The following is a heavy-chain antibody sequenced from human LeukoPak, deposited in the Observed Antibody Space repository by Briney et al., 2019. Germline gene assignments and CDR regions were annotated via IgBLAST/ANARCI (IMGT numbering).Heavy chain of an antibody. CDR2: MKSNRDGGTT. CDR1: GYTFINAY. CDR3: GRDYWYLPDY. D-gene: IGHD3-10*01. V-gene: IGHV3-15*01. Sequence: GGSLRLSCEVSGYTFINAYMNWVRQAPGKGLEWVGRMKSNRDGGTTDYAAPVKGRFTISRDDSKNTVYLQMNSLRTEDTAVYYCGRDYWYLPDYWGQGTLVTVSS. J-gene: IGHJ4*02.